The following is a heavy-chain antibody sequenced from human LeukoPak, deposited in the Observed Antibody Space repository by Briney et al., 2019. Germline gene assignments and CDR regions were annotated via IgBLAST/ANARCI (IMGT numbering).Heavy chain of an antibody. CDR1: GYTFTSYG. CDR2: IIPIFGTA. Sequence: ASVKVSCKASGYTFTSYGISWVRQAPGQGLEWMGGIIPIFGTANYAQRFQGRVTITADESTSTAYMELSSLRSGDTAVYYCARLGYYDILTGYSYYYYGMDVWGQGTTVTVSS. J-gene: IGHJ6*02. V-gene: IGHV1-69*13. D-gene: IGHD3-9*01. CDR3: ARLGYYDILTGYSYYYYGMDV.